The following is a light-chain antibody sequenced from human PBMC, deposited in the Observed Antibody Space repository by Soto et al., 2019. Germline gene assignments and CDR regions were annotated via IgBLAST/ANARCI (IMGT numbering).Light chain of an antibody. CDR1: QSISSW. CDR2: AVS. CDR3: QPYNSYWT. V-gene: IGKV1-5*01. J-gene: IGKJ1*01. Sequence: DVEMTQSPSTLSASVGDRVTITCRASQSISSWLAWYQQKPGKAPKLLIYAVSTLESGVPSRFSSSGAGAEFTLTSSSLPADYSATYCCQPYNSYWTFGQGTKVDIK.